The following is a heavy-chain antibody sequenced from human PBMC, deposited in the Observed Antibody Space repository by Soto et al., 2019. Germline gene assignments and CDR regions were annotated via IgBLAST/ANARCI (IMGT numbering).Heavy chain of an antibody. V-gene: IGHV3-33*01. D-gene: IGHD2-2*01. CDR2: IWYDGSNK. CDR1: GFTFSSYG. CDR3: ARGLGVVVPAATDAFDI. J-gene: IGHJ3*02. Sequence: GGSLRLSCAASGFTFSSYGMHWVRQAPGKGLEWVAVIWYDGSNKYYADSVKGRFTISRDNSKNTLYLQMNSLRAEDTAVYYCARGLGVVVPAATDAFDIWGQGTMVTVSS.